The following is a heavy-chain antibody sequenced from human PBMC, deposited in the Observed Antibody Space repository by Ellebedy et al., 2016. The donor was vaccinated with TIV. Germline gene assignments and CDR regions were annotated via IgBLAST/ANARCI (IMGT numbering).Heavy chain of an antibody. V-gene: IGHV4-59*01. CDR3: ARDKEQPHGRTFGS. J-gene: IGHJ4*02. D-gene: IGHD1/OR15-1a*01. CDR2: IYNNEGT. Sequence: MPSETLSLTCTVSGGSISTYFWSWIRQPPGKGLEWIGFIYNNEGTNYNPSLKSRVTISVDKSKNQFSLTLSAVTAADTAVYYCARDKEQPHGRTFGSWGQGTLVTVSS. CDR1: GGSISTYF.